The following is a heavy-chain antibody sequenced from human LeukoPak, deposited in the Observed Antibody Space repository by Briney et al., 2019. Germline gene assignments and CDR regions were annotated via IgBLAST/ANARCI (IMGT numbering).Heavy chain of an antibody. CDR3: TTGSWFDP. CDR1: GFTVSSAW. Sequence: GGSLRLSCAASGFTVSSAWMSWVRQAPGKGLGWVGRIASKTAGGTTDYATPVKGRFTISTEDSKNTLYLQMNSLKSEDTAVYYCTTGSWFDPWGQGTLVTVSS. J-gene: IGHJ5*02. V-gene: IGHV3-15*04. CDR2: IASKTAGGTT.